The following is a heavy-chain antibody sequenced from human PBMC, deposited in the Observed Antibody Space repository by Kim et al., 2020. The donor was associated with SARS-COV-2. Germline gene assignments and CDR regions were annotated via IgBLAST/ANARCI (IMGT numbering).Heavy chain of an antibody. CDR3: ANELGGQRLTPDS. J-gene: IGHJ4*02. Sequence: GGSLRLSCAASGFTFSTYAMNWVRQAPGKGLEWVSAISGSSSHTYYADSVKGRFTISRDNSKNTLYLQMNSLRAEDTAVYYCANELGGQRLTPDSWGQGTLVTVSS. V-gene: IGHV3-23*01. CDR2: ISGSSSHT. CDR1: GFTFSTYA. D-gene: IGHD6-19*01.